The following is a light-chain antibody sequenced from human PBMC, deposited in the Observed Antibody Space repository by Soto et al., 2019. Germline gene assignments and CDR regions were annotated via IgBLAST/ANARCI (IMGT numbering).Light chain of an antibody. V-gene: IGKV2D-29*02. J-gene: IGKJ5*01. CDR1: QSLLYSDGETF. Sequence: DVVMTQSPLSLTVTLGQPASISCRSSQSLLYSDGETFLFWYLQKPGQSPQLLIYEVSTRVSGVPDRFSGSGSGTDFTLEISRVETDDVGIYYCMQSTQLPPTFGQGTRLEIK. CDR2: EVS. CDR3: MQSTQLPPT.